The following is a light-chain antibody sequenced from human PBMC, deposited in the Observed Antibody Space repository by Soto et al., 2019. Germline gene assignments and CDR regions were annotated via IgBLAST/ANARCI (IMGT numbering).Light chain of an antibody. J-gene: IGKJ2*01. Sequence: EVVLTQSPGTLSLSPGERATLSCRARQSVSSGYLAWYQQKPGQAPRLLIFGASSRATGIPDRFSGSGSGTDFTLIISRLEAEDFAVYYCQQYGSSSGTFGQGTKLEIK. V-gene: IGKV3-20*01. CDR2: GAS. CDR1: QSVSSGY. CDR3: QQYGSSSGT.